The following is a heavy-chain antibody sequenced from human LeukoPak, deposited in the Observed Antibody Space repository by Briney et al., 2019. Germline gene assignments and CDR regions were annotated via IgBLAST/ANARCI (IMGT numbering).Heavy chain of an antibody. CDR1: GGSISSYY. J-gene: IGHJ5*02. Sequence: SETLSLTCTVSGGSISSYYWSWIRQPPGKGLEWIGYIYYSGSTNYNPSLKSRVTISVDTSKNQFSLKLSSVTAADTAVYYCARGTPIAAAGRGRWFDPWGQGTLVTVSS. CDR2: IYYSGST. CDR3: ARGTPIAAAGRGRWFDP. D-gene: IGHD6-13*01. V-gene: IGHV4-59*12.